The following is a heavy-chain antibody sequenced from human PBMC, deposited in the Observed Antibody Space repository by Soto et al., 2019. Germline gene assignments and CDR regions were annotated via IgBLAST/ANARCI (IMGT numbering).Heavy chain of an antibody. Sequence: QPGGSLRLSCAASGFTFSSYAMHWVRQAPGKGLEWVAVISYDGSNKYYADSVKGRFTISRDNSKNTLYLQMNSLRAEDTAVYYCAKDSPPHCTNGVCYTYYYYYGMDVWGQGTTVTVSS. V-gene: IGHV3-30-3*01. CDR2: ISYDGSNK. D-gene: IGHD2-8*01. J-gene: IGHJ6*02. CDR3: AKDSPPHCTNGVCYTYYYYYGMDV. CDR1: GFTFSSYA.